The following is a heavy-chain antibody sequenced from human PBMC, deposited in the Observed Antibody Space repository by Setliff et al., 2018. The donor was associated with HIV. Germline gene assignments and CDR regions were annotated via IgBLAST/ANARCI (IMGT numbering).Heavy chain of an antibody. CDR3: VKGGNYLGDAFDI. CDR2: IAWHGGDP. D-gene: IGHD1-7*01. Sequence: GGSLRLSCAASGFTFDDYAMHWVRQAPGKGLEWVSGIAWHGGDPRYADSVEGRFTISRDNAENSLYLQMNSLRPEDSALYFCVKGGNYLGDAFDIWGQGTMVTVSS. V-gene: IGHV3-9*01. CDR1: GFTFDDYA. J-gene: IGHJ3*02.